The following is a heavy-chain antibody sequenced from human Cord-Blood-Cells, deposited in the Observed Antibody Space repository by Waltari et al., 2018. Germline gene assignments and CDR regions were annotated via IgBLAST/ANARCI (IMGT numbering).Heavy chain of an antibody. V-gene: IGHV4-39*01. CDR1: GGSISSSSYY. Sequence: QLQLQESGPGLVKPSETLSLTCTVSGGSISSSSYYWGWIRQPPGKGLEWIGSIYYSGSTYSDPSLKSRVTISVDTSKNQFSLKLSSVTAADTAVYYCARFMVRGVIFDYWGQGTLVTVSS. CDR2: IYYSGST. CDR3: ARFMVRGVIFDY. D-gene: IGHD3-10*01. J-gene: IGHJ4*02.